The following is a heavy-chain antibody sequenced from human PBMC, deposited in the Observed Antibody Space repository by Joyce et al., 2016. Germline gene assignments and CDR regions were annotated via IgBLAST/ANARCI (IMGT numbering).Heavy chain of an antibody. CDR1: GFTFDYYA. CDR2: ISWNSGSL. CDR3: AKGWVALAEHFDG. D-gene: IGHD6-19*01. J-gene: IGHJ4*02. V-gene: IGHV3-9*01. Sequence: GRSLRLSCAASGFTFDYYAMHWVRQGPGKGLEWVSGISWNSGSLAYADSVKGRFTISRDNAKNSLYLQMNSLRTEDTAFYFCAKGWVALAEHFDGWGQGTLVTVSS.